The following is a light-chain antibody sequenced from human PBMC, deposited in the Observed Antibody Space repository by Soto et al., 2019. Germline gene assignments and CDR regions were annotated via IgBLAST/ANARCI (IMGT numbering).Light chain of an antibody. V-gene: IGKV4-1*01. CDR1: QGVLYTSNNKNY. CDR3: QQYNNWPPT. Sequence: DIVMTQSPDSLSVSLGERATINCKSSQGVLYTSNNKNYLAWYQQKPGQPPKLLIYWASTRESGVPDRFSGSGSGADFTLTINSLQSEDFAVYYCQQYNNWPPTFGQGTRLEIK. J-gene: IGKJ5*01. CDR2: WAS.